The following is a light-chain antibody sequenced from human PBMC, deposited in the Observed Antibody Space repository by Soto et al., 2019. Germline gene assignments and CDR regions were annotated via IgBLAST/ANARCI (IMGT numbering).Light chain of an antibody. CDR1: QSISSY. CDR3: QQSYSTLGT. V-gene: IGKV1-39*01. J-gene: IGKJ1*01. CDR2: AAS. Sequence: DIQMTQSPSSLSASVGDRVTITFRASQSISSYLNLYQQKPGKAPKLLIYAASSLQSGVPSRFSGSGSGTDFTLTISSLQPEDFATYYCQQSYSTLGTFGQGTKVDIK.